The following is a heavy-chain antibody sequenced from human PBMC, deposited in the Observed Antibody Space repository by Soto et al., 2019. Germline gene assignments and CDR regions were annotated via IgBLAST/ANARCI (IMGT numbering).Heavy chain of an antibody. CDR1: GDSINHYF. CDR3: ATGRHLYGPEY. J-gene: IGHJ4*02. D-gene: IGHD3-10*01. V-gene: IGHV4-59*01. Sequence: SETLSLTCTVPGDSINHYFWSWSRQPPGKGLEWLGYVYYTGTTNYNPSLKSRVTISLDTSKNQFSLNLNSVTAADTAVYYCATGRHLYGPEYRAQGALVPVSS. CDR2: VYYTGTT.